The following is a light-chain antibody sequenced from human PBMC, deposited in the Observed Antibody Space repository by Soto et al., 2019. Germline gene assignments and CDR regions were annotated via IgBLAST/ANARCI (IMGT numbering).Light chain of an antibody. Sequence: QSVLTQPPSASGTPGQRVTISCSGSSSNIGSNTVNWYQQLPGTAPKLLIYSNNQRPSGVPDRFSGSKSGTSASLAISGLHSADEADYSCPAWTDSLNAVVFGGGTKLTVL. CDR3: PAWTDSLNAVV. J-gene: IGLJ2*01. V-gene: IGLV1-44*01. CDR2: SNN. CDR1: SSNIGSNT.